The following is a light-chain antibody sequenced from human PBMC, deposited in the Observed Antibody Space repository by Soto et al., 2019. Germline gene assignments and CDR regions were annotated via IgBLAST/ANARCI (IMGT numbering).Light chain of an antibody. Sequence: EIVLTQSPGTLSLSPGERATLSCRASQSVSNTYLAWYQQKPGQAPRLLIYDASSRATGIPDRFSGSGSGTDLTLTISRLKPEAFAVYYCQQYGRSPGLFTFGPGTKVDIK. J-gene: IGKJ3*01. CDR3: QQYGRSPGLFT. V-gene: IGKV3-20*01. CDR1: QSVSNTY. CDR2: DAS.